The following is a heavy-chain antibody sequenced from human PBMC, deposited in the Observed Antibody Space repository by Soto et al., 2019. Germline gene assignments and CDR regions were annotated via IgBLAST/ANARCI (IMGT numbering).Heavy chain of an antibody. Sequence: PGVPLRLSCAASGFTFSSLAMSWVRQVPGKGLEWVSSISSSGDSAFYADSVRGRCTISRDFSKNTLFLLMNTLRADDTAVYYCAKGRSYYYYYGVDVWGQGTTVTVSS. CDR2: ISSSGDSA. CDR3: AKGRSYYYYYGVDV. V-gene: IGHV3-23*01. CDR1: GFTFSSLA. J-gene: IGHJ6*02.